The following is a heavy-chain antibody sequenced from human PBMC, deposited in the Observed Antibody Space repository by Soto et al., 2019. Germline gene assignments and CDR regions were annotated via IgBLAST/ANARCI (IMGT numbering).Heavy chain of an antibody. Sequence: ASVKVSCKASGGTFSSYAISWVRQAPGQGLEWMGGIIPIFGTANYAQKFQGRVTITADESTSTAYMELSSLRAEDTAVYYCARGLIKLAGGAFDIWGQGTMVTVSS. V-gene: IGHV1-69*13. CDR1: GGTFSSYA. CDR2: IIPIFGTA. CDR3: ARGLIKLAGGAFDI. J-gene: IGHJ3*02. D-gene: IGHD3-16*01.